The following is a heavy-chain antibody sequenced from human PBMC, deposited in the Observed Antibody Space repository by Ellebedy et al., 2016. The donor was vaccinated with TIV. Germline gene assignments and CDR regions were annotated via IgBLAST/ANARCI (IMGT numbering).Heavy chain of an antibody. J-gene: IGHJ6*02. Sequence: PGGSLRLSCAASGFSFDDYAMHWVRQAPGKGLEWVSLISWDGATTFYTDSVKGRFTISRDNSKNSLYLQMNSLRAEDTALYYCAKDRARSSGWFSHYSYSVDVWGQGTTVTVSS. CDR1: GFSFDDYA. CDR3: AKDRARSSGWFSHYSYSVDV. V-gene: IGHV3-43D*03. CDR2: ISWDGATT. D-gene: IGHD6-19*01.